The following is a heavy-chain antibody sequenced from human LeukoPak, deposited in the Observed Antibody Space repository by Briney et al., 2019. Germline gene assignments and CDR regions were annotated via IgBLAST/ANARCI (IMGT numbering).Heavy chain of an antibody. J-gene: IGHJ4*02. CDR3: ARDGDYFDY. V-gene: IGHV3-7*01. CDR1: GFTFSNYW. CDR2: IKEDGTEQ. Sequence: GGSLRLSCAASGFTFSNYWMSWVRQAPGKGLEWVANIKEDGTEQYYVDSVKGRFTISRDNAKNSLYLQMNSLRAEDTAVYYCARDGDYFDYWGQGTLVTVSS. D-gene: IGHD3-16*01.